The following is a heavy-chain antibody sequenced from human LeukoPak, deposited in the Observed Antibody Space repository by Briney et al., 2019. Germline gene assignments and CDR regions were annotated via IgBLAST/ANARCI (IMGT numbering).Heavy chain of an antibody. CDR2: IIPIFGRA. CDR1: GGTFSSYA. V-gene: IGHV1-69*01. D-gene: IGHD6-19*01. CDR3: AIRGPYSSGWYSMDY. Sequence: SVKVCCKASGGTFSSYAISWVRQAPGQGLEWMGGIIPIFGRANYAQKFQGRVTITADESTSTASLELSSLRSEDTAVYYCAIRGPYSSGWYSMDYWGQGTLVAVSS. J-gene: IGHJ4*02.